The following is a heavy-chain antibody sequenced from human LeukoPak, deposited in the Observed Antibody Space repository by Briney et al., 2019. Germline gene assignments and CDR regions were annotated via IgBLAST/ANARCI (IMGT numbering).Heavy chain of an antibody. CDR2: VYHSGST. Sequence: SGTLSLTCAVSGGSISSTNWWSWLRQPPGKGLEWIGEVYHSGSTNYNPSLKSRVTISVDKSKNQFSLKLSSVTAADTAVYYCARVDYSNYVRWFDPWGQGTLVTVSS. D-gene: IGHD4-11*01. V-gene: IGHV4-4*02. J-gene: IGHJ5*02. CDR3: ARVDYSNYVRWFDP. CDR1: GGSISSTNW.